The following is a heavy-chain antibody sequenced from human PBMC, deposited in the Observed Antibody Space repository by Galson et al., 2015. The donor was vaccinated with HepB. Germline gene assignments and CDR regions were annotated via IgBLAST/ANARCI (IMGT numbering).Heavy chain of an antibody. CDR2: IIPIFGTA. Sequence: SVKVSCKASGGTFSSYAISWVRQAPGQGLEWMGGIIPIFGTANYAQKFQGRVTITADESTSTAYMELSSLRSEDTAVYYCASLLYYYDSSGYYPLNYWGQGTLVTVSS. CDR3: ASLLYYYDSSGYYPLNY. D-gene: IGHD3-22*01. CDR1: GGTFSSYA. V-gene: IGHV1-69*13. J-gene: IGHJ4*02.